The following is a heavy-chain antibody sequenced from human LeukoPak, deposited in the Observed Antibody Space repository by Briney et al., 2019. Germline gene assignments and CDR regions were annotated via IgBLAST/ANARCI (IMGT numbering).Heavy chain of an antibody. CDR1: GGSISSYS. Sequence: SETLSLTCTVSGGSISSYSWSWIRQPAGKGLEWIGRIYTSGSTNYNPSLKGRVTMSVDTSKNQFSLKLSSVTAADTAVYYCAREDSSGYYYLVSYWGQGTLVTVSS. D-gene: IGHD3-22*01. CDR2: IYTSGST. V-gene: IGHV4-4*07. J-gene: IGHJ4*02. CDR3: AREDSSGYYYLVSY.